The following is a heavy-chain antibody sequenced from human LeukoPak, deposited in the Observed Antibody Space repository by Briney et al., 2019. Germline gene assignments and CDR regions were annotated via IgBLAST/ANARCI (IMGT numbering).Heavy chain of an antibody. Sequence: GASVKVSCKASGYTFTTYDINWVRQATGQGLEWMGWMNPNSGNTGYAQRFQGRVTMTRDTSTSTVYMELSSLRSEDTAVYYCARDVGGMDVWGQGTTVTVSS. CDR3: ARDVGGMDV. CDR1: GYTFTTYD. J-gene: IGHJ6*02. V-gene: IGHV1-8*01. CDR2: MNPNSGNT.